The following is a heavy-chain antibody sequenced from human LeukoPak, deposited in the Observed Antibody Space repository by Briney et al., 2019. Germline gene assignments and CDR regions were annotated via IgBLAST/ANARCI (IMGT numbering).Heavy chain of an antibody. CDR1: GGTFSGYA. J-gene: IGHJ4*02. D-gene: IGHD5-18*01. CDR2: IVPIFGTA. V-gene: IGHV1-69*13. Sequence: SVKVSCKASGGTFSGYAISWVRQAPGQGLEWMGGIVPIFGTANYAQKFQGRVTITADESTSTAYMELSSLRSEDTAVYYCAREGYSYEFDYWGQGTLVTVSS. CDR3: AREGYSYEFDY.